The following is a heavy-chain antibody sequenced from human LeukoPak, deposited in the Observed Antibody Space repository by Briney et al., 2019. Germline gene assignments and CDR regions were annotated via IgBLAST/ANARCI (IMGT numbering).Heavy chain of an antibody. CDR2: ISYSGDT. CDR3: VRRLSYYFGMDV. CDR1: GDSINNNGYF. Sequence: SETLSLTRTVSGDSINNNGYFWGWIRQSPGEGLEWIGSISYSGDTYYNPSLESRVTISVAASKRQFSLKLRSVTAADTALYYCVRRLSYYFGMDVWGQGTTVTVSS. V-gene: IGHV4-39*01. J-gene: IGHJ6*02.